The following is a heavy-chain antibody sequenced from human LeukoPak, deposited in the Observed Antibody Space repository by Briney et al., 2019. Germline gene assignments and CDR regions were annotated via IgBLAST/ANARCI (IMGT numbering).Heavy chain of an antibody. Sequence: PSETLSLTCTVSGDSVNTYYWSWIRQPPGKGLEWIGYIYYTGRTNYSPSLKSRVFISLDTSKNQFSLGLSSVTAAGTAIYYCARVGLGDQTWGSYSFAYWGQGILVTVSS. J-gene: IGHJ4*02. CDR2: IYYTGRT. D-gene: IGHD3-16*01. CDR3: ARVGLGDQTWGSYSFAY. V-gene: IGHV4-59*02. CDR1: GDSVNTYY.